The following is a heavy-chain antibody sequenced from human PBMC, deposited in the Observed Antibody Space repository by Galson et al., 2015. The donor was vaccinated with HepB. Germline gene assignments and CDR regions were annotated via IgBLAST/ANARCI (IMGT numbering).Heavy chain of an antibody. D-gene: IGHD2-2*01. CDR1: GYTFINYG. V-gene: IGHV1-18*01. CDR3: ATARYSTSPPDK. Sequence: SVKVSCKASGYTFINYGISWVRQAPGQGLEWMAWISTYNGNTNYAQKFQGRFTMTTETSTSTAYMELRSLISDDTAVYYCATARYSTSPPDKWGQGTLVTVSS. CDR2: ISTYNGNT. J-gene: IGHJ4*02.